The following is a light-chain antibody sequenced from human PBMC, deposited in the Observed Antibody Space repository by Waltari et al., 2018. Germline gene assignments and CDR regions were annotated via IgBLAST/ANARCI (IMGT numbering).Light chain of an antibody. CDR3: AAWDDNLSGVV. J-gene: IGLJ2*01. CDR1: SSNIGSNY. V-gene: IGLV1-47*01. CDR2: RND. Sequence: QSVLTQPPSASETPGQRVTISCSGSSSNIGSNYIYWYQQLPGTAPNLLIYRNDQRPSGVPDRFSGSKSGTSASLAISGLRSEDEAEYYCAAWDDNLSGVVFGGGTKLTVL.